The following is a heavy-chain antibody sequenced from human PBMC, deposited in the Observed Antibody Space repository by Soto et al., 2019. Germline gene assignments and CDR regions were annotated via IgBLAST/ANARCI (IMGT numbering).Heavy chain of an antibody. CDR2: IIPIFGTA. V-gene: IGHV1-69*12. Sequence: QVQLVQSGAEVKKPGSSVKVSCKASGCTFSSYAISWVRQAPGQGLEWMGGIIPIFGTANYAQKLKGRVTITADERTRRAYRWLRSLRSENTAVYYCARDQYHYYRSSSSYNGEGRDVWGQGTTVTVSS. D-gene: IGHD3-10*01. CDR1: GCTFSSYA. CDR3: ARDQYHYYRSSSSYNGEGRDV. J-gene: IGHJ6*02.